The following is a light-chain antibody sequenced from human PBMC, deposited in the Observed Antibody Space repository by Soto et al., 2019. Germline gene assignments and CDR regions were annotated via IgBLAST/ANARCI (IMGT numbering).Light chain of an antibody. CDR3: QQYGSSPLT. CDR2: DAS. J-gene: IGKJ4*01. CDR1: QSVSSNY. Sequence: EIVLTQSPGTLSLSPGETATLSCRASQSVSSNYLAWYQQKPGQAPRFLIYDASSRATGIPDRFSGSGSGTDFTLTISRLEPEDLAVYYCQQYGSSPLTFGGGTKVEIK. V-gene: IGKV3-20*01.